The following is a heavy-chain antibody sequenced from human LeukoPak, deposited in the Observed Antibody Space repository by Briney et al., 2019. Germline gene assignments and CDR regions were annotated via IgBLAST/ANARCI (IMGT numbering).Heavy chain of an antibody. CDR3: ARDRGSTEFDY. D-gene: IGHD1-26*01. CDR1: GITFSGSS. CDR2: ISGNSVYI. J-gene: IGHJ4*02. V-gene: IGHV3-21*01. Sequence: PGGSLRLSCAASGITFSGSSMNWVRQGPGRGLEWVSSISGNSVYILYADSVKGRFTISRDNAKNMMYLLMNSLRGEDTAVYYCARDRGSTEFDYWGQGTLVTVSS.